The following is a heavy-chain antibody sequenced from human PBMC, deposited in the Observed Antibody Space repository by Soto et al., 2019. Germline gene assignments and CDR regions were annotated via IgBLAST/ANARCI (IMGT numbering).Heavy chain of an antibody. CDR1: GGSISSGDYY. J-gene: IGHJ6*02. Sequence: QVQLQESGPGLVKPSQTLSLTCTVSGGSISSGDYYWSWIRQPPGKCLEWIGYIYYSGSTYYNPSLKSRVTISVDTSKNQFSLKLSSVTAADTAVYYCARGMSVTTYYYYYYGMDVWGQGTTVTVSS. CDR2: IYYSGST. V-gene: IGHV4-30-4*01. CDR3: ARGMSVTTYYYYYYGMDV. D-gene: IGHD4-17*01.